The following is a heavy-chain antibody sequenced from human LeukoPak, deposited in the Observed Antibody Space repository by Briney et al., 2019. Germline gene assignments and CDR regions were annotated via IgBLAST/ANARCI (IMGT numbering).Heavy chain of an antibody. CDR1: GGSISSSSYY. J-gene: IGHJ3*02. CDR3: ARLKAVANAFDI. Sequence: PSETLSLTCTVSGGSISSSSYYWGWIRQPPGKGLEWIGSIYYSGSIYYNPSLKSRVTISVDTSKNQFSLKLSSVTAADTAVYYCARLKAVANAFDIWGQGTMVTVSS. D-gene: IGHD6-19*01. V-gene: IGHV4-39*07. CDR2: IYYSGSI.